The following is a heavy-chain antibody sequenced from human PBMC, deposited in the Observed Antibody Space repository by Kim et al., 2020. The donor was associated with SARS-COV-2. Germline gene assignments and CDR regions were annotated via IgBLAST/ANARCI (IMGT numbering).Heavy chain of an antibody. CDR3: ARGRPAHVGARSNWFDP. J-gene: IGHJ5*02. V-gene: IGHV1-2*02. CDR2: INPNSGVT. Sequence: ASVKVSCKASGYTFTGYYMHWVRQAPGQGLEWMGWINPNSGVTNYAQKFQGRVTMTRDTSISTAYMELSRLRSDDTAVYYCARGRPAHVGARSNWFDPWGQGTLVTVSS. D-gene: IGHD1-26*01. CDR1: GYTFTGYY.